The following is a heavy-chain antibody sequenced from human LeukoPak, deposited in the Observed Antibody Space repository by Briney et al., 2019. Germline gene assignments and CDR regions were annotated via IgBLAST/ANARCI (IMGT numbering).Heavy chain of an antibody. Sequence: PSETLSLTCIVSGGSISSISSNIYHWGWIRQPPGKGLEWIGSIYYSGSTYYNPSLKSRVTISVDTSKNQFSLKLSSVTAADTALYYCAREMGVVTAHGIDVWGQGTTVTVSS. CDR2: IYYSGST. J-gene: IGHJ6*02. CDR3: AREMGVVTAHGIDV. V-gene: IGHV4-39*02. CDR1: GGSISSISSNIYH. D-gene: IGHD4-23*01.